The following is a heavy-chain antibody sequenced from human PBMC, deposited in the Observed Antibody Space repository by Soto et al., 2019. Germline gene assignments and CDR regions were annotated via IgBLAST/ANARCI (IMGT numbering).Heavy chain of an antibody. J-gene: IGHJ4*02. Sequence: GASVKVSCKGAGYTFSNYYMHWVRQAPGQGLEWMGIINPSGDSTSYAQEFQGRVTITADESTSTAYMELSSLRSEDTAVYYCARGYGDYPSFFDSWGQGALVTVS. CDR3: ARGYGDYPSFFDS. V-gene: IGHV1-46*01. CDR2: INPSGDST. CDR1: GYTFSNYY. D-gene: IGHD4-17*01.